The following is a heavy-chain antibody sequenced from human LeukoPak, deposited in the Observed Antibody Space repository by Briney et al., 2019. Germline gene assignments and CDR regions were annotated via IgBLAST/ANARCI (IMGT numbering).Heavy chain of an antibody. CDR1: GYTFTSYD. D-gene: IGHD3-22*01. CDR2: MNPNSGNT. J-gene: IGHJ4*02. V-gene: IGHV1-8*01. Sequence: ASVKVSCKASGYTFTSYDINWVRQATGQGLEWMGWMNPNSGNTGYAQKFQGRVTMTRNTSISTAYMELSSLRSEDTAVYYCARVGDSSGYYYVDFDYWGQGTLVTVSS. CDR3: ARVGDSSGYYYVDFDY.